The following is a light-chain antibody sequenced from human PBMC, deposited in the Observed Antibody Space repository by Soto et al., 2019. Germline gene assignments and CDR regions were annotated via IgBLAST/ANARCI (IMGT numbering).Light chain of an antibody. Sequence: DIQMTQSPSSLSASLGDRVTITCRASQGISNYLAWYQQRPGKVPKLLIYAASTLQSGVPSRFSGSGSGTDSTLTITSLQPEAVATYYCQRYNGATPFTFGPGTRVDIK. CDR2: AAS. J-gene: IGKJ3*01. CDR3: QRYNGATPFT. CDR1: QGISNY. V-gene: IGKV1-27*01.